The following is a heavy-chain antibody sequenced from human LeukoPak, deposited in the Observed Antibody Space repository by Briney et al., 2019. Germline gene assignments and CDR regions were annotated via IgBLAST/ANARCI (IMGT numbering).Heavy chain of an antibody. CDR2: ISGSDGST. Sequence: QSGRSLRLSCAASGFTFSSYAMSWVRQAPGKGLEWVSGISGSDGSTYYADSVKGRFIISRDNSKDTLYVQMNSLRAEDTAVYYCAKARGFCSGGSCCNPFDPWGQGTLVTVSS. J-gene: IGHJ5*02. CDR1: GFTFSSYA. V-gene: IGHV3-23*01. CDR3: AKARGFCSGGSCCNPFDP. D-gene: IGHD2-15*01.